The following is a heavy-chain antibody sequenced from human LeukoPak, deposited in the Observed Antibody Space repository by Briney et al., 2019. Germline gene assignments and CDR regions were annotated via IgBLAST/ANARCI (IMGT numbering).Heavy chain of an antibody. CDR3: ARPGKEVIRFDY. J-gene: IGHJ4*02. Sequence: PSETLSLTCTVSGGSISSYYWSWIRQPPGKGLEWIGYIYYSGSTNYNPSLKSRVTISVDTSKNQFSLKLSSVTAADTAVYYCARPGKEVIRFDYWGQGTLVTVSS. D-gene: IGHD3-22*01. V-gene: IGHV4-59*01. CDR2: IYYSGST. CDR1: GGSISSYY.